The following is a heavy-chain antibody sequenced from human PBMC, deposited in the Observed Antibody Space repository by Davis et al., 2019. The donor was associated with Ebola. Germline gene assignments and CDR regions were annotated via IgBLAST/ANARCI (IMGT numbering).Heavy chain of an antibody. J-gene: IGHJ4*02. CDR2: MNPNSDNT. CDR3: ARGYGVAAD. Sequence: ASVKVSCKASGYTFTSSNPIWLRQPTGKGLQGLGWMNPNSDNTGYPQKFQGRVTMTRNNSISTAYMELSSLRSEDTAVYYCARGYGVAADRGQGTLVTVSS. D-gene: IGHD2-15*01. CDR1: GYTFTSSN. V-gene: IGHV1-8*01.